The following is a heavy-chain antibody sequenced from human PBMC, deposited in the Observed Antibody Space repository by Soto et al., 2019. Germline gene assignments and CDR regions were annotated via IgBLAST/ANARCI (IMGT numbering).Heavy chain of an antibody. J-gene: IGHJ2*01. D-gene: IGHD2-2*02. Sequence: QVQLVDSGGGVVQPGRSLRLSCVASGFSFSRNAMHWVRQAPGKGLEWVALISYDGNNKYYAESVKGRFTISRDNFKKNMYLQMNSLRAEDTAVYYCARVTVVPAAIPHELRNWYFDLWGRGTLVTVSS. CDR1: GFSFSRNA. V-gene: IGHV3-30-3*01. CDR3: ARVTVVPAAIPHELRNWYFDL. CDR2: ISYDGNNK.